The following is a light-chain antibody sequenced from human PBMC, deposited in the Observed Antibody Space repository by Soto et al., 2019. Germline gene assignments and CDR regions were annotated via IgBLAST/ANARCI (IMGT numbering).Light chain of an antibody. CDR3: QQFGVSPT. CDR2: GAS. Sequence: EIVLTQSPGTLSLSPGERATLSCRASQTISDTFLAWYQQKPGQAPRLLIYGASSRAPDIPDRFSGTGSGTDCTLAIVRLERDDFAVDYCQQFGVSPTFGGGTKVE. CDR1: QTISDTF. V-gene: IGKV3-20*01. J-gene: IGKJ4*01.